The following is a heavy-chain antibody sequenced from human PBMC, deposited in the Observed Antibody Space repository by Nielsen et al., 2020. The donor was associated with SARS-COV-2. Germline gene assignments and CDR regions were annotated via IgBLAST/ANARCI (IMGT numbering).Heavy chain of an antibody. CDR1: GFTFSSYA. CDR3: ARAKGGSGNNSDY. V-gene: IGHV3-30-3*01. CDR2: ISYDGSNK. J-gene: IGHJ4*02. Sequence: GESLNISCAASGFTFSSYAMHWVRRAPGKGLEWVAVISYDGSNKYYADSVKGRFTISRDNSKNTLYLQMNSLRAEDTAVYYCARAKGGSGNNSDYWGQGTLVTVSS. D-gene: IGHD3-10*01.